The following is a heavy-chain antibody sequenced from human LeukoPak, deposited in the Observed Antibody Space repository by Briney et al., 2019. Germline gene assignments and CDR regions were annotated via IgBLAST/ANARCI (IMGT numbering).Heavy chain of an antibody. V-gene: IGHV3-9*02. CDR3: AKGNYVWGSFDPFDY. CDR2: ISWNSGSI. J-gene: IGHJ4*02. CDR1: GFTSDDYA. D-gene: IGHD3-16*01. Sequence: GGSLRLSCAASGFTSDDYAMHWVRQAPGKGLEWVSGISWNSGSIGYADSVKGRFTISRDNAKNSLYLQMNSLRAEDTALYYCAKGNYVWGSFDPFDYWGQGTLVTVSS.